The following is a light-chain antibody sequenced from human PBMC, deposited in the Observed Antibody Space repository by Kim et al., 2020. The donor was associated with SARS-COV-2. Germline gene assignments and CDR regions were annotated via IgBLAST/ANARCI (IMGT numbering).Light chain of an antibody. CDR3: HQSRTLLQRT. J-gene: IGKJ1*01. Sequence: QSFSGVPSRFSGSGSGTDFTLIINSLEAEDTATYYCHQSRTLLQRTFGQGTKVDIK. V-gene: IGKV6-21*01.